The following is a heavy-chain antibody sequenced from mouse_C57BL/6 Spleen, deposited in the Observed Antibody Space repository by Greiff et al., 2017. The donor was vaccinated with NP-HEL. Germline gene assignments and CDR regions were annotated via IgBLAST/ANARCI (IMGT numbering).Heavy chain of an antibody. CDR1: GYTFTSYW. CDR2: IDPSDSYT. D-gene: IGHD2-4*01. J-gene: IGHJ2*01. V-gene: IGHV1-50*01. CDR3: APIYYDYDGR. Sequence: QVQLQQPGAELVKPGASVKLSCKASGYTFTSYWMQWVKQRPGQGLEWIGEIDPSDSYTNYNQKFKGKATLTVDTSSSTAYMQLSSLTSEDSAVYYCAPIYYDYDGRWGQGTTLTVSS.